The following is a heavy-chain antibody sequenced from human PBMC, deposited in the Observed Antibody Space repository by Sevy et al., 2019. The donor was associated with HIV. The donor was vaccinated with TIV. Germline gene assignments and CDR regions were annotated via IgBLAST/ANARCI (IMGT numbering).Heavy chain of an antibody. Sequence: SETLSLTCSVSGGSVSSGDYYWGWIRQSPGKGLECIGYISYRTTTNYNPSLKSRVTISVDSSKNQFSLRLTSVTAADTAIYYWAREKMTGTVGPPHGFDFWGQGALVTVSS. CDR1: GGSVSSGDYY. J-gene: IGHJ4*02. CDR2: ISYRTTT. V-gene: IGHV4-61*08. CDR3: AREKMTGTVGPPHGFDF. D-gene: IGHD1-7*01.